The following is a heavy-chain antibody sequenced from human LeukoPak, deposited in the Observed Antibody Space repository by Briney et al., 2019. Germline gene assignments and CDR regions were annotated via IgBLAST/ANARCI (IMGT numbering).Heavy chain of an antibody. Sequence: SETLSLTCIVSGGSISSYYWSWIRQPPGKGLEWIGYIYYSGSTNYNPSLKSRVTISVDTSKNQFSLKLSSVTAADTAVYYCAREGHYYDSSGYYSNDAFDIWGQGTMVTVSS. J-gene: IGHJ3*02. CDR1: GGSISSYY. CDR3: AREGHYYDSSGYYSNDAFDI. D-gene: IGHD3-22*01. V-gene: IGHV4-59*01. CDR2: IYYSGST.